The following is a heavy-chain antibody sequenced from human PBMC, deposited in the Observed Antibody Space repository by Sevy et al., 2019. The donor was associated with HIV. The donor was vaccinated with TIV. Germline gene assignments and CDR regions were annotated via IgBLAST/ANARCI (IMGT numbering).Heavy chain of an antibody. CDR3: ARAPPVRSGDDSLNWFAP. Sequence: SETLSLTCTVSGGSISNYYWNWIRQPPGKGLEWIGYIYYSGSTNYNPSLKSRVTISVDTSKNQFSLKLSSVTAADTAVYYCARAPPVRSGDDSLNWFAPWGQGTLVTVSS. CDR1: GGSISNYY. J-gene: IGHJ5*02. V-gene: IGHV4-59*01. CDR2: IYYSGST. D-gene: IGHD5-12*01.